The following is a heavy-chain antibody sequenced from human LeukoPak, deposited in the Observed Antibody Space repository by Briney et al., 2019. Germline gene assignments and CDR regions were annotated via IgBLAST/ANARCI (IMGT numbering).Heavy chain of an antibody. CDR1: GGSISSSSYY. D-gene: IGHD1-26*01. J-gene: IGHJ4*02. CDR2: IYYSGST. Sequence: PSETLPLTCTVSGGSISSSSYYWGWIRQPPGKGLEWIGSIYYSGSTYYNPSLKSRVTISVDTSKNQFSLKLSSVTAADTAVYYCARHVVVGAIVDYWGQGTLVTVSS. V-gene: IGHV4-39*01. CDR3: ARHVVVGAIVDY.